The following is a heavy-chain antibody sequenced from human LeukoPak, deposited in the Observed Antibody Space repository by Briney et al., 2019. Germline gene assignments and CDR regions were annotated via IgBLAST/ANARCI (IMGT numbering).Heavy chain of an antibody. V-gene: IGHV3-64D*06. J-gene: IGHJ4*02. CDR1: GFTFSRYV. Sequence: PGGSLRPSCSASGFTFSRYVMHWVRQAPGKGLEYVSTITSNGGSTYYADSVKGRFTISRDNSKNTLYLQISSLRAEDTAVYYCVKDLAVPEGYWGQGTLVTVSS. CDR2: ITSNGGST. D-gene: IGHD2-2*01. CDR3: VKDLAVPEGY.